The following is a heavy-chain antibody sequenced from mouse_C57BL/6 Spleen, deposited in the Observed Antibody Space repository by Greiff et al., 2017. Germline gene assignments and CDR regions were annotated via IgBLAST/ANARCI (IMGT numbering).Heavy chain of an antibody. Sequence: VQLQQSGPGLVKPSQSLSLTCSVTGYSITSGYYWNWIRQFPGNKLEWMGYISYDGSNNYNPSLKNRISITRDTSKNQFFLKLNSVTTEDTATYYCARVGITDWYFDVWGTGTTVTVSS. V-gene: IGHV3-6*01. CDR2: ISYDGSN. CDR1: GYSITSGYY. CDR3: ARVGITDWYFDV. J-gene: IGHJ1*03. D-gene: IGHD2-4*01.